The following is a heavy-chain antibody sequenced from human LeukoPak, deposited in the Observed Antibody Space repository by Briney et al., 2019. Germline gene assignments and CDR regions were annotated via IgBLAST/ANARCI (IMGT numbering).Heavy chain of an antibody. J-gene: IGHJ4*02. Sequence: KTGGSLRLSCAASGFTLSSYAMSWVGQAPGKGLEWVSAISGSGGSTYYADSVKGRFTISRDNSKNTLYLQMNSLRAEDTAVYYCAKAYGDYSNPFDYWGQGTLVTDSS. CDR2: ISGSGGST. CDR3: AKAYGDYSNPFDY. D-gene: IGHD4-17*01. CDR1: GFTLSSYA. V-gene: IGHV3-23*01.